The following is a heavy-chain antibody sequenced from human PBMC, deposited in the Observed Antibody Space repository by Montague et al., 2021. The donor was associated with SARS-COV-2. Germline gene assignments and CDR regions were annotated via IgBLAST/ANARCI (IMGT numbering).Heavy chain of an antibody. D-gene: IGHD4-17*01. V-gene: IGHV3-48*03. Sequence: SLRLSCAASGFTFSSYEMNWVRQAPGKGLEWVSYISSSGSTIYYADSVKGRFTISRDNAKNSLYLQMNSLRAEDTAVYYCAKTLMTTVTTWAFDIWGQGTMVTVSS. CDR2: ISSSGSTI. CDR3: AKTLMTTVTTWAFDI. CDR1: GFTFSSYE. J-gene: IGHJ3*02.